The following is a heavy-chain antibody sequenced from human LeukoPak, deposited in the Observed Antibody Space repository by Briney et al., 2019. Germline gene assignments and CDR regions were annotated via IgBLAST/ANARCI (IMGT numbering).Heavy chain of an antibody. D-gene: IGHD5-18*01. Sequence: PGRSLRLSCAASGFTFDDYAMHWVRQAPGKGLEWVSGISWNSGNIGYADPVKGRFAISRDSAKNSLYLQMNSLRAEDMALYYCAKGYSYDMTYYFDYWGQGTLVTVSS. CDR2: ISWNSGNI. J-gene: IGHJ4*02. CDR3: AKGYSYDMTYYFDY. CDR1: GFTFDDYA. V-gene: IGHV3-9*03.